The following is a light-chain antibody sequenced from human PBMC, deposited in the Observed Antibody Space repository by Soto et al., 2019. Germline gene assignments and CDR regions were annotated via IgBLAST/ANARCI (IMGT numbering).Light chain of an antibody. V-gene: IGKV1-12*01. J-gene: IGKJ1*01. CDR1: QSISSW. Sequence: DIQMTQSPSTVSASVGDRVTITCRASQSISSWLAWYQQKPGKAPQVLIYAASSFQSGVPSRFSGSGSGTDFTLTISSLQPEDFATYYCQQVNSYPLTFGLGTTVDIK. CDR3: QQVNSYPLT. CDR2: AAS.